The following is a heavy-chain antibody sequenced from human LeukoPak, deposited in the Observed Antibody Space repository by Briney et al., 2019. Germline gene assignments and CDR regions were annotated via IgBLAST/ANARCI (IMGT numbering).Heavy chain of an antibody. CDR2: INPSVGST. CDR1: GYTFTNYY. Sequence: ASVKVSCRASGYTFTNYYLHWVRQAPGQRLEWMGIINPSVGSTSYAQKFQGRITMTRDTSTRTVFMELSSLRSEDTAVYYCARDKLTLVREIPDYWGQGTLVTVSS. D-gene: IGHD3-10*01. J-gene: IGHJ4*02. V-gene: IGHV1-46*01. CDR3: ARDKLTLVREIPDY.